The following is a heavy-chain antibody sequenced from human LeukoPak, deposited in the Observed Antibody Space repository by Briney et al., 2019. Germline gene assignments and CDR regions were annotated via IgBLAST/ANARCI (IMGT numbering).Heavy chain of an antibody. CDR3: ARIDSSGWYVFDY. Sequence: GVSLKILRKGSGYSLTSYWIGWVRQMSGKGLEWMGIIYPGDSDTRYRPSLQDQDTNSAHKSTSTAYLKWRSMKASDTAMYYSARIDSSGWYVFDYWGQGTLVTVSS. CDR2: IYPGDSDT. D-gene: IGHD6-19*01. V-gene: IGHV5-51*01. J-gene: IGHJ4*02. CDR1: GYSLTSYW.